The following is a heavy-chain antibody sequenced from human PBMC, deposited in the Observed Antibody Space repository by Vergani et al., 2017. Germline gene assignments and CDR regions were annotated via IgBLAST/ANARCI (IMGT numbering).Heavy chain of an antibody. V-gene: IGHV1-69*02. J-gene: IGHJ5*02. CDR3: AGSYCSSTSCYTDWFDP. CDR2: IIPILGIA. CDR1: GGTFSSYT. Sequence: QVQLVQSGAEVKKPGSSVKVSCKASGGTFSSYTISWVRQAPGQGLEWMGRIIPILGIANYAQKFQGRVTITADKSTSTAYMELSSLRSADTAVYYCAGSYCSSTSCYTDWFDPWGQGTLVTVSS. D-gene: IGHD2-2*02.